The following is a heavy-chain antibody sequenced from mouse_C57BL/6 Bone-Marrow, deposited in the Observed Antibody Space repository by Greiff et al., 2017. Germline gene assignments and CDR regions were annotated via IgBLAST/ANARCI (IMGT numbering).Heavy chain of an antibody. J-gene: IGHJ3*01. V-gene: IGHV1-81*01. CDR2: IYPRSGNT. CDR3: ARNYDDNVEAY. Sequence: VQLQESGAELARPGASVKLSCKASGYTFTSYGISWVKQRTGQGLEWIGEIYPRSGNTYYNEKFKGKATLTADKSSSTAYMELRSLTAEDSAVSSCARNYDDNVEAYWCRGKLVTVSA. CDR1: GYTFTSYG. D-gene: IGHD2-13*01.